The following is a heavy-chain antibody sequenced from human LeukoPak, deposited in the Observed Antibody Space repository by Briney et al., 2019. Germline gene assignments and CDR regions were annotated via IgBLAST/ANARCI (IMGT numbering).Heavy chain of an antibody. D-gene: IGHD1-26*01. CDR2: ISGSGGST. CDR1: GFTFSSYG. J-gene: IGHJ6*03. CDR3: AKDGDTMSGTYYYDMDV. V-gene: IGHV3-23*01. Sequence: GALRLSCAASGFTFSSYGMSWVRQAPGKGLEWVSAISGSGGSTYYADSVKGRFTISRDNSKNTLYLQMNSLRGEDTAVYYCAKDGDTMSGTYYYDMDVWGKGTTVTIS.